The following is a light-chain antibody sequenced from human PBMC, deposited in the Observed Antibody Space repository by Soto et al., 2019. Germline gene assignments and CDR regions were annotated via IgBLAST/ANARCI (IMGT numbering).Light chain of an antibody. CDR2: GAS. CDR3: QQYGSSLLT. Sequence: EIVLTRSPGTLSLSPGERATLSCRASQSVSSSYLAWYQQKPGQAPRLLIYGASSRATGIPDRFSGSGSGTDFTLTISRLEPEDFAVYYCQQYGSSLLTFGGGTKVDSK. CDR1: QSVSSSY. J-gene: IGKJ4*01. V-gene: IGKV3-20*01.